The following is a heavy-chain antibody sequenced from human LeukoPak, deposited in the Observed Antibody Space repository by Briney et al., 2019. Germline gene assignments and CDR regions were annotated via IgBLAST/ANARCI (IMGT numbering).Heavy chain of an antibody. Sequence: SGPTLVNPTQTLTLTCTFSGFSLSTSGVGVGWIRQPPGKALEWLALIYWDDDKRYSPSLKSRLTITKGTSKNQVALTMTNMDPVDTATYYCAHRSYGDYVYGDYFDYWGQGTLVTVSS. CDR2: IYWDDDK. CDR3: AHRSYGDYVYGDYFDY. CDR1: GFSLSTSGVG. J-gene: IGHJ4*02. D-gene: IGHD4-17*01. V-gene: IGHV2-5*02.